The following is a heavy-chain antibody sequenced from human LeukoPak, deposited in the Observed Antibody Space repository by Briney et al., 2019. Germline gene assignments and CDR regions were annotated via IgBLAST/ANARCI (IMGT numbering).Heavy chain of an antibody. J-gene: IGHJ3*02. CDR3: ARGTERSSGFSAFDI. CDR2: IYYSGST. Sequence: SETLSLTCTVSGGSISSYYWSWIRQPPGKGLEWIGYIYYSGSTNYNPSLKSRVTISVDTSKNQFSLKLSSVTAADTAVYYCARGTERSSGFSAFDIWGQGTMVTVSS. V-gene: IGHV4-59*01. CDR1: GGSISSYY. D-gene: IGHD6-19*01.